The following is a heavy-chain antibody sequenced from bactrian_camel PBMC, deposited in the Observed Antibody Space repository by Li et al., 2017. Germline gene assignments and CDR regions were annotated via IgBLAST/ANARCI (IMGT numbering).Heavy chain of an antibody. Sequence: QVQLVESGGGSVQTGGSLRLSCSASGDTSRRYDMGWFRQAPGREREGVASIDTVSRTKYSDFLNGRFTISQDNAKKILYLQMSRLTPEDTAMYYCAASTWRGQPSFRQSDYEYWGQGTQVTVS. CDR1: GDTSRRYD. V-gene: IGHV3S55*01. J-gene: IGHJ4*01. CDR2: IDTVSRT. CDR3: AASTWRGQPSFRQSDYEY.